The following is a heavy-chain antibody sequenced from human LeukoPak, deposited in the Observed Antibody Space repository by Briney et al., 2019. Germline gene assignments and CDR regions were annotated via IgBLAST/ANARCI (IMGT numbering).Heavy chain of an antibody. J-gene: IGHJ4*02. CDR1: GGSFSGYY. CDR2: INHSGST. CDR3: ARGRSSSWFFDY. D-gene: IGHD6-13*01. V-gene: IGHV4-34*01. Sequence: SETLSLTCAVYGGSFSGYYWSWIRQPPGKGLEWIGEINHSGSTNYNPSLKSRVTISVDTSKKQFSLKLSSVTAADTAVYYCARGRSSSWFFDYWGQGTLVTVSS.